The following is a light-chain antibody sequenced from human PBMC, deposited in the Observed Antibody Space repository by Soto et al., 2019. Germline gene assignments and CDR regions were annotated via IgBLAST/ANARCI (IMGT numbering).Light chain of an antibody. CDR3: QQYNNWPQT. CDR1: QSVSSN. Sequence: EIVMTQSPATLSVSPGERATLSCRASQSVSSNLAWYQQKPGQAPRLLIYGASTRATGIPARFSGSGSGTECTLTISSLQSEDFAVYYCQQYNNWPQTLGQGTKVDI. J-gene: IGKJ1*01. CDR2: GAS. V-gene: IGKV3-15*01.